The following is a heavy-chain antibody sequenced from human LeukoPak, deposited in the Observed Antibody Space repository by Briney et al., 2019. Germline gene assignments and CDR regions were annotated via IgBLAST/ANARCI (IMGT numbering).Heavy chain of an antibody. CDR2: VSYDGSNK. Sequence: GGSLRLSCSASGFTFTSYAMHWVRQAPGKGLEWVAVVSYDGSNKYYADSVKGRFTISRDNSKNALYLQMNSLRPEDTAVYYCAKDDSPTAWYRSLDYWGQGTLVTVSS. CDR1: GFTFTSYA. J-gene: IGHJ4*02. V-gene: IGHV3-30*18. D-gene: IGHD3-22*01. CDR3: AKDDSPTAWYRSLDY.